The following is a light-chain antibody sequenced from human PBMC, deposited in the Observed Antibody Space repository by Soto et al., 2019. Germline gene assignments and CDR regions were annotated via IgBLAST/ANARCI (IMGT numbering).Light chain of an antibody. CDR3: QQYNSYSLIT. V-gene: IGKV1-5*01. CDR2: DAS. CDR1: QSISGW. J-gene: IGKJ5*01. Sequence: DIQMTQSPSTLSASVGDRVTITCRASQSISGWLAWYQQKPGKAPTLLIYDASSLESGVPSRFSGSVSGTELTLTITRLQPDDFATYYCQQYNSYSLITFGQGTRLEIK.